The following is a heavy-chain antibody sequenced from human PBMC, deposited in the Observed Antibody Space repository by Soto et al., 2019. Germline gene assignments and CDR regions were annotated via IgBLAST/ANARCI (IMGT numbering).Heavy chain of an antibody. D-gene: IGHD2-15*01. V-gene: IGHV4-59*01. CDR1: GGSLSGYY. Sequence: QVQLHESGPRLVKPSETLSLTCTVSGGSLSGYYWSWIRQPPGKSLEWIGNLHYTGTSNHNPSLSSGVPMSLDTSTNQFSLKLSSVTAADTAFYYCTRGGGWLTAYWGQGTLVTVS. J-gene: IGHJ4*02. CDR2: LHYTGTS. CDR3: TRGGGWLTAY.